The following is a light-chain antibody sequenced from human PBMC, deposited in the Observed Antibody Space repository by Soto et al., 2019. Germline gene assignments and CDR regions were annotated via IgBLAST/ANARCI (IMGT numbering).Light chain of an antibody. CDR1: SSDVGNYNL. J-gene: IGLJ2*01. CDR2: EAN. CDR3: CSYAGSNTYVL. V-gene: IGLV2-23*01. Sequence: QSVLTQPASVSGCPGQSITISCTGTSSDVGNYNLVSWYQQHPGRAPKLIIYEANERPSGVSDRFSGSKSGITASLTISGLQPEDEADYYCCSYAGSNTYVLFGGGTKVTVL.